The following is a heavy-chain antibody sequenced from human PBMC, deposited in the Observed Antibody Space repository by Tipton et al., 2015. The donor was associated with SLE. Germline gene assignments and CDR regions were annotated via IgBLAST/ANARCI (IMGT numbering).Heavy chain of an antibody. V-gene: IGHV4-59*11. J-gene: IGHJ4*02. D-gene: IGHD6-13*01. CDR2: IYYSGST. CDR3: AREVISSWYVDLFDY. Sequence: GLVKPSETLSLTCTVSGGSISSHYWSWIRQPPGKGLEWIGYIYYSGSTNYNPSLKSRVTISVDTSKNQFSLKLSSVTAADTAVYYCAREVISSWYVDLFDYWGQGTLVTVSS. CDR1: GGSISSHY.